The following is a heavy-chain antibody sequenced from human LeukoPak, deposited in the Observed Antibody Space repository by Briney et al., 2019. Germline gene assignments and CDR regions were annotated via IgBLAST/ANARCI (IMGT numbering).Heavy chain of an antibody. CDR2: ISAYNGNT. CDR1: GYTFTSYG. CDR3: ARELRYFVWDQVGWFDP. D-gene: IGHD3-9*01. J-gene: IGHJ5*02. Sequence: ASVKVSCKASGYTFTSYGISWVRQAPGQGLEWMGWISAYNGNTNYAQKLQGRVTMTTDTSTSTAYMELRSLRSDDTAVYYCARELRYFVWDQVGWFDPWGEGTLVTVS. V-gene: IGHV1-18*01.